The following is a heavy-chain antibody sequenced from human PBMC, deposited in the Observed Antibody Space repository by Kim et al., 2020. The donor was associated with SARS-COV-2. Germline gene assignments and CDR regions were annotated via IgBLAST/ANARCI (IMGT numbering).Heavy chain of an antibody. J-gene: IGHJ4*02. D-gene: IGHD3-16*01. Sequence: GYADSVKGRFTISRDNAKNSLYLQMNSLRAEDTALYYCAREATYGGEFVYWGQGTLVTVSS. V-gene: IGHV3-20*03. CDR3: AREATYGGEFVY.